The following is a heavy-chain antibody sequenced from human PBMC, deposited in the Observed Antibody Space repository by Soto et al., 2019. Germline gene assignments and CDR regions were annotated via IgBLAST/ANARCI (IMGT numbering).Heavy chain of an antibody. V-gene: IGHV1-69*13. CDR2: IIPIFGTA. Sequence: SVKVSCKASGGTFSSYAISWVRQAPGQGLEWMGGIIPIFGTANYAQKFQGRVTITADESTSTAYMELSSLRSEDTAVYYCARGGFWGVIVVSYYYGMDVWGQGTTVTVSS. D-gene: IGHD3-16*01. CDR1: GGTFSSYA. J-gene: IGHJ6*02. CDR3: ARGGFWGVIVVSYYYGMDV.